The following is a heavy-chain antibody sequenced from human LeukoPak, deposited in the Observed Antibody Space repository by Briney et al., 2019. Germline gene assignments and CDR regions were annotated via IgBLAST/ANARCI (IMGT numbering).Heavy chain of an antibody. CDR2: IKPDGSDK. J-gene: IGHJ5*02. V-gene: IGHV3-7*01. CDR3: VRDRIAAATPPGP. Sequence: PGGSLRLSCAASGFTFSSYYMSWVRQAPGKGLEWVANIKPDGSDKYYVDSVRGRFTVSRDNAKNSLYLQMNSLRAEDTAVYYCVRDRIAAATPPGPWGQGTLVTVPS. D-gene: IGHD6-13*01. CDR1: GFTFSSYY.